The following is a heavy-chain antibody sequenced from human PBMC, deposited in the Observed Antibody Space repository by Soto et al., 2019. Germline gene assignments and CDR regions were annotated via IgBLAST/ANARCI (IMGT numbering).Heavy chain of an antibody. D-gene: IGHD2-15*01. CDR1: GFTVSSNY. CDR2: IYSGGST. J-gene: IGHJ4*02. CDR3: ARGGGDCSGGSCYFWRYYFDY. Sequence: GGSLRLSCATSGFTVSSNYLSWFRQAPGKGLEWVPDIYSGGSTYYADSVKGRFTISRDNSKNTLYLQMNSLRAEDTAVYYCARGGGDCSGGSCYFWRYYFDYWGQRTMVTVSS. V-gene: IGHV3-66*01.